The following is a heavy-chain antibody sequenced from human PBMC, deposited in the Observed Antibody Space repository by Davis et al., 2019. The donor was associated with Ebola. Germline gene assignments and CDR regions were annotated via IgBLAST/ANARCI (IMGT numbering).Heavy chain of an antibody. CDR1: GYIFTAYT. V-gene: IGHV1-3*01. CDR3: ATDHPFDI. CDR2: IDSGNGDT. Sequence: ASVKVSCKASGYIFTAYTIHWVRQAPGQRPEWMGWIDSGNGDTNYAQKLQGRVTMTTNTSTSTAYMELSSLRSEDTAVYYCATDHPFDIWGQGTMVTVSS. J-gene: IGHJ3*02.